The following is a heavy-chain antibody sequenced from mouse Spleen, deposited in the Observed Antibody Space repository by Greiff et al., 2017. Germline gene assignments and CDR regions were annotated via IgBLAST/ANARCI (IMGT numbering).Heavy chain of an antibody. CDR2: ISYDGSN. CDR3: ARDSPYYYGSY. J-gene: IGHJ2*01. V-gene: IGHV3-6*01. D-gene: IGHD1-1*01. CDR1: GYSITSGYY. Sequence: VQLQQSGPGLVKPSQSLSLTCSVTGYSITSGYYWNWIRQFPGNKLEWMGYISYDGSNNYNPSLKNRISITRDTSKNQFFLKLNSVTTEDTATYYCARDSPYYYGSYWGQGTTLTVSS.